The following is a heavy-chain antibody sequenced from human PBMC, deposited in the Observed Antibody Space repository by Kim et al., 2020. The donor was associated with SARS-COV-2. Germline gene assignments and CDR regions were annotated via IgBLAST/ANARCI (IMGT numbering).Heavy chain of an antibody. CDR2: SRNKARGYST. Sequence: GGSLRLSCAASGFTFNDYYMDWVRQAPGKGLEWIARSRNKARGYSTEYAASVKGRFTVSRDDSENSLYPDMNSLKTEDTAVYYCTRASYGANYFTYYWGPGVLVTNSS. CDR1: GFTFNDYY. J-gene: IGHJ4*02. D-gene: IGHD3-3*01. CDR3: TRASYGANYFTYY. V-gene: IGHV3-72*01.